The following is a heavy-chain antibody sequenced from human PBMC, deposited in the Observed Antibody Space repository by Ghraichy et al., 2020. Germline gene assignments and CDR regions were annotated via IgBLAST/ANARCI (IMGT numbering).Heavy chain of an antibody. D-gene: IGHD6-19*01. V-gene: IGHV3-7*01. Sequence: GESLNISCTASGFTFTNGYMNWVRQAPGKGLEWVANIKQDESEKNYVDSVKGRFTISRDNANNLLSLQMSDLRVEDTAVYYCAGGGGWTAESWGQGTLVTVSS. CDR1: GFTFTNGY. J-gene: IGHJ5*01. CDR3: AGGGGWTAES. CDR2: IKQDESEK.